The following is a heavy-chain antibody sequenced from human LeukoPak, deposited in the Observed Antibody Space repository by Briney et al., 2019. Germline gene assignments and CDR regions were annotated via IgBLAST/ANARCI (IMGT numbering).Heavy chain of an antibody. CDR2: IKQDGSEK. D-gene: IGHD6-6*01. CDR3: ARDSPPARPYYYYYYMDV. V-gene: IGHV3-7*01. J-gene: IGHJ6*03. Sequence: GGSLRLSCAASGFTFSSYWMSWVRQAPGKGLKWVANIKQDGSEKYYVDSVKGRFTISRDNAKNSLYLQMNSLRAEDTAVYYCARDSPPARPYYYYYYMDVWGTGTTVTVSS. CDR1: GFTFSSYW.